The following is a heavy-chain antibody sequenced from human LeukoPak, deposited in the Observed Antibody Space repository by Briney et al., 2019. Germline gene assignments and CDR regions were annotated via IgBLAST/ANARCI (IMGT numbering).Heavy chain of an antibody. D-gene: IGHD1-1*01. Sequence: SETLSLTCTVSGGSLSSGGYSWSWLRQPPGKGLEWIGYIYYSGSTYYNPSLKSRVTISVDTSKNQFSLKLSSVTAADTAVYYCARGTTPDYWGQGTLVTVSS. J-gene: IGHJ4*02. CDR1: GGSLSSGGYS. CDR2: IYYSGST. V-gene: IGHV4-30-4*07. CDR3: ARGTTPDY.